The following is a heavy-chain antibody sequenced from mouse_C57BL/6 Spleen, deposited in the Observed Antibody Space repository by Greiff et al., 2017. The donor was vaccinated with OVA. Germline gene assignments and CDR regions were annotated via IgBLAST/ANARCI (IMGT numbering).Heavy chain of an antibody. V-gene: IGHV1-80*01. CDR1: GYAFSSYW. J-gene: IGHJ2*01. D-gene: IGHD3-3*01. CDR2: IYPGDGDT. CDR3: ARPRGLGDYFDY. Sequence: VQLVESGAELVKPGASVKISCKASGYAFSSYWMNWVKQRPGKGLEWIGQIYPGDGDTNYNGKFKGKATLTADKSSSTAYMQLSSLTSEDSAVYFCARPRGLGDYFDYWGQGTTLTVSS.